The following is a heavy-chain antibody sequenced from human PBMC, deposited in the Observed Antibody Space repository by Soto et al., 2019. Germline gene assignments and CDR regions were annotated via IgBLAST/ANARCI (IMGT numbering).Heavy chain of an antibody. Sequence: QVQLVQSGAEVKYTGSSVKVSCKASGGTFSSDTITWVRQAPGQGLEWMGGIIPIFGAANYAQKFRGRVTITADESTSTAYMELSSLRSEDTAVYYCAREVRRDYCGGDCYHIYYFDYWGQGTLVTVSS. D-gene: IGHD2-21*01. CDR2: IIPIFGAA. CDR1: GGTFSSDT. J-gene: IGHJ4*02. CDR3: AREVRRDYCGGDCYHIYYFDY. V-gene: IGHV1-69*12.